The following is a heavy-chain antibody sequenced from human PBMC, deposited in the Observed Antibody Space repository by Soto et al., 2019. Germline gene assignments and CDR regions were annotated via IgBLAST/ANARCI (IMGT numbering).Heavy chain of an antibody. J-gene: IGHJ6*04. CDR2: IFSNDEK. V-gene: IGHV2-26*01. Sequence: SGPTLVNPTETLTLTCTVSGFSLSNARMGVSWIRQPPGKALEWLAHIFSNDEKSYSTSLKSRLTISKDTSKSQVVLTMTNMDPVDTATYYWARTPLTRIYQTYYYYYGMDVWGKGTTVTVSS. D-gene: IGHD5-12*01. CDR1: GFSLSNARMG. CDR3: ARTPLTRIYQTYYYYYGMDV.